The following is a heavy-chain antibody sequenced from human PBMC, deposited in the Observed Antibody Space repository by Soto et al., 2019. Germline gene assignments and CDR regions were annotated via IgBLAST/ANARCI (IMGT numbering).Heavy chain of an antibody. CDR1: GFTFSSHV. J-gene: IGHJ4*02. Sequence: EEHLVESGGGLVQPGGSLRLSCAASGFTFSSHVMYWVRQAPGKGLEWVSSINSGSTTIYYADSVKGRFTISRDNGKNSLYLKMSSLRADDTAVYYCLNGDYYVGQGTLVTVSS. CDR3: LNGDYY. D-gene: IGHD4-17*01. CDR2: INSGSTTI. V-gene: IGHV3-48*01.